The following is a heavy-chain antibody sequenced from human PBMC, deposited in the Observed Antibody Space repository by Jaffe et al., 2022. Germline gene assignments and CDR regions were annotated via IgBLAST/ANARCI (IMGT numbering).Heavy chain of an antibody. D-gene: IGHD1-26*01. V-gene: IGHV7-4-1*02. Sequence: QVQLVQSGSELKNPGASVKVSCKASGYRFTNYAMSWVRQAPGQGLEWMGWINTNTGVPTYAQGFTGRFVFSLDTSVSTAYLQISSLKAEDTAVYYCTTDLNSGNYDWFDPWGQGTLVTVSS. J-gene: IGHJ5*02. CDR3: TTDLNSGNYDWFDP. CDR2: INTNTGVP. CDR1: GYRFTNYA.